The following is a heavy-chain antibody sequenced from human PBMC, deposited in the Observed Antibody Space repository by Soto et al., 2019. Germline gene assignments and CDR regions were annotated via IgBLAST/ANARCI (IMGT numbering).Heavy chain of an antibody. CDR3: AREAQDYYFDH. D-gene: IGHD1-26*01. Sequence: QVQLQESGPGLVKPSETLTLTCTVSPGSISSSYWSWIRQPPGRGLEWIGHVAYSGTTKYNPSLNTRGSISASTSKRQFSLRLTSVTAADTAVYYCAREAQDYYFDHWGQGILVTVSS. CDR2: VAYSGTT. CDR1: PGSISSSY. J-gene: IGHJ5*02. V-gene: IGHV4-59*01.